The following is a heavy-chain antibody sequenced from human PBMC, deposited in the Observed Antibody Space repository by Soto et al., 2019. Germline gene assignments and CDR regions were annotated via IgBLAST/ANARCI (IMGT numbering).Heavy chain of an antibody. CDR3: ARDGSTTGWYAGDY. D-gene: IGHD6-19*01. V-gene: IGHV4-34*01. CDR1: GGSFSGYY. J-gene: IGHJ4*02. CDR2: INYSGST. Sequence: PSETLSLTCAVYGGSFSGYYWSWIRQPPGKGLEWIGDINYSGSTNYNPSLKSRVTISVDTSKNQFSLKLASVTAADTAVYYCARDGSTTGWYAGDYWGQGTLVTVSS.